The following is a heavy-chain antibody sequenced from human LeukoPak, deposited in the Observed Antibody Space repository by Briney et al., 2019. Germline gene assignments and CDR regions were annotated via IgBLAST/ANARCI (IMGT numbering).Heavy chain of an antibody. CDR1: GFTFSSYS. J-gene: IGHJ4*02. V-gene: IGHV3-21*01. CDR3: ARGYCSGGSCHPLDY. Sequence: GGSLRLSCAASGFTFSSYSMNWVRQAPGKGLEWVSSISSSSYIYYADSVKGRFTISRDNAKNSLYLQMNSLRAEDTAVYYCARGYCSGGSCHPLDYWGQGTLVTVSS. D-gene: IGHD2-15*01. CDR2: ISSSSYI.